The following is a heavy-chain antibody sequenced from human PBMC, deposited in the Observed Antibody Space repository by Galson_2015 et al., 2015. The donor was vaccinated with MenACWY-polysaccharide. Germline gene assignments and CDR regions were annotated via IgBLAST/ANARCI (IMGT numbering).Heavy chain of an antibody. CDR1: GFTFTSYA. V-gene: IGHV3-23*01. D-gene: IGHD3-3*01. J-gene: IGHJ5*02. CDR3: AKDSTDFWSVAGRFDH. Sequence: SLRLSCAASGFTFTSYAMSWVRQAPGKGLEWVSAIRSSSTNTYYADSVKGRFTIFRDNSKNTLYLQMNSLRAEDTAVYYCAKDSTDFWSVAGRFDHWGQGTLVTVSS. CDR2: IRSSSTNT.